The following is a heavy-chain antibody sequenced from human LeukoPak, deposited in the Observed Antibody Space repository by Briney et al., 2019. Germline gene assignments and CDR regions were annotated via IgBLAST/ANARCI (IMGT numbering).Heavy chain of an antibody. CDR3: ARNPLRSWFDP. D-gene: IGHD2-15*01. J-gene: IGHJ5*02. CDR2: INHSEST. V-gene: IGHV4-34*01. CDR1: GGYISNYY. Sequence: SETLALTCTVSGGYISNYYWSWIRQPPGKGLEWIGEINHSESTNYNPSLKSRVTISVDTSKNQFSLKLSSVTAADTAVYYCARNPLRSWFDPWGQGTLVTVSS.